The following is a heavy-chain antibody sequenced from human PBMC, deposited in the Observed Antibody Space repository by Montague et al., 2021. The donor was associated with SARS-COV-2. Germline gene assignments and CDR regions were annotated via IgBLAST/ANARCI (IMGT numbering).Heavy chain of an antibody. J-gene: IGHJ2*01. CDR3: AREFRIELWQTNWYFGL. V-gene: IGHV4-59*11. D-gene: IGHD3-16*01. CDR2: FDHSGDT. CDR1: GGSISGHY. Sequence: SETLSLTCSVSGGSISGHYWSWIRQPPGKGLEWIGNFDHSGDTKYNPSLKSRATISVDTSKNQFALRLHSVTAADTAVYYCAREFRIELWQTNWYFGLWGRGPLV.